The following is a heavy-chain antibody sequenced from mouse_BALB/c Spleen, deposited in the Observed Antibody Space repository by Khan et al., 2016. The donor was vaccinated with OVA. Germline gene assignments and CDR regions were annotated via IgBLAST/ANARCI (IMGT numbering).Heavy chain of an antibody. CDR2: ISTYSGNT. CDR3: ARPAYDGYYDY. CDR1: GYTFTDYA. D-gene: IGHD2-3*01. Sequence: QIQLVQSGPELVRPGVSVKISCKGSGYTFTDYAMYWVKQSHAKSLEWIGLISTYSGNTNYNQTFKGKATMTVDKSSSTAYMELARLTSEDSAIYYCARPAYDGYYDYWGQGTTLTVSS. J-gene: IGHJ2*01. V-gene: IGHV1S137*01.